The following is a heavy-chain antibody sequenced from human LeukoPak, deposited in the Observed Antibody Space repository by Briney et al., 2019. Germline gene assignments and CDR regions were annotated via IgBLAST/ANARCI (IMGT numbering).Heavy chain of an antibody. Sequence: SETLSLTCTVSGYSISSGHYWGWIRQRPGKGLEWIGSIYHSGSTYYNPSLKSRVTISVDTSKNQFSLKLSSVTAADTAVYYCARDATMMGNYFNYWGQGTLVTVSS. J-gene: IGHJ4*02. D-gene: IGHD5-12*01. V-gene: IGHV4-38-2*02. CDR2: IYHSGST. CDR1: GYSISSGHY. CDR3: ARDATMMGNYFNY.